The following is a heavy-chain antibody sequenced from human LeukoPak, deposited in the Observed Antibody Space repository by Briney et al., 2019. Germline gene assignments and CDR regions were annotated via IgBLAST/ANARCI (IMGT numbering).Heavy chain of an antibody. V-gene: IGHV3-15*01. CDR1: GFTFSNAW. D-gene: IGHD2-2*01. J-gene: IGHJ6*03. CDR2: IKSKTDGGTT. Sequence: GGSLRLSCAASGFTFSNAWMSWVRQAPGKGLEWVGRIKSKTDGGTTDYAAPVTGRFTISRDDSKNTLYLQMNSLKTEDTAVYYCTTTRDIVVVPAVMDYYYYMDVWGKGTTVTVSS. CDR3: TTTRDIVVVPAVMDYYYYMDV.